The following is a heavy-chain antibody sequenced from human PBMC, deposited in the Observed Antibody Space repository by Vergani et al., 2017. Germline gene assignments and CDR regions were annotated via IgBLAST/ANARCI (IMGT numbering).Heavy chain of an antibody. CDR3: ARVLNGYDSCGSLGN. CDR1: GYTFTRYA. J-gene: IGHJ4*02. CDR2: INTTTGNP. Sequence: QVQLVQSGSELKKPGASVKISCKAYGYTFTRYAINWVRQAPGQGLEWMGWINTTTGNPTYAQGFTGRFVFSLDTSVTAAYLQINSLKAEDSALYYCARVLNGYDSCGSLGNWGQGTLLTVYS. V-gene: IGHV7-4-1*02. D-gene: IGHD3-22*01.